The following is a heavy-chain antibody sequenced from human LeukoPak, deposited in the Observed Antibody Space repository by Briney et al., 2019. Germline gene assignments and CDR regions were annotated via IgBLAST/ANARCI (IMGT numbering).Heavy chain of an antibody. CDR2: ISYDGSNK. V-gene: IGHV3-30*18. CDR1: GFTFSPYG. D-gene: IGHD2-2*01. J-gene: IGHJ5*02. Sequence: GGSLRLSCAGSGFTFSPYGMHWVRQAPGKGLEWVAVISYDGSNKYYADSVKGRFTISRDNSKNTLYLQMNSLRAEDTAVYYCAKDRGSGYCSSTSCSNWFDPWGQGTLVTVSS. CDR3: AKDRGSGYCSSTSCSNWFDP.